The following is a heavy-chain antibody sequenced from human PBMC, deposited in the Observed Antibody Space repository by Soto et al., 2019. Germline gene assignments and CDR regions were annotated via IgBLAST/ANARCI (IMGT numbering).Heavy chain of an antibody. J-gene: IGHJ4*02. V-gene: IGHV4-30-4*01. CDR2: ISNSGST. D-gene: IGHD5-18*01. CDR3: ATESGSTYGYFDH. CDR1: GGSVTSDEDY. Sequence: SETLSLTCTVSGGSVTSDEDYWTWIRQSPGKGLEWIGYISNSGSTGYNPSLKTRLSMSVDRSKNQFTLRLTSVTAADTAVYFCATESGSTYGYFDHWGQGTRVTVSS.